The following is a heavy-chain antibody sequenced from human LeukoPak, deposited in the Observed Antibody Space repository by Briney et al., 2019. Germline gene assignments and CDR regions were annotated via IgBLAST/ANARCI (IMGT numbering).Heavy chain of an antibody. V-gene: IGHV3-23*01. D-gene: IGHD2-15*01. CDR1: PVTFGTSA. Sequence: GGSLRLSCVGSPVTFGTSAMSWVRQAPGKGLEWVSAVSAGGTNTYYADSVEGRFTISRDNSKDTLYLHMDSLRVKDTAQYFCARINCSGGTCYDYFDDWGQGTLVTVSS. J-gene: IGHJ4*02. CDR2: VSAGGTNT. CDR3: ARINCSGGTCYDYFDD.